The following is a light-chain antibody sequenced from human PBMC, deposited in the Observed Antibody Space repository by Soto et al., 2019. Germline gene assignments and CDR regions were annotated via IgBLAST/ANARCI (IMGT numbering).Light chain of an antibody. V-gene: IGKV1-17*03. J-gene: IGKJ1*01. Sequence: DIQMTQSPSVMSASVGDRVTITCRASQGISTFLAWFQQKPGKVPKRLICAASSLQSGVPSRFSGSGSGTEFTLTISSLQPEDFATYYCLQHSVNPWTFGQGTKVEIK. CDR2: AAS. CDR3: LQHSVNPWT. CDR1: QGISTF.